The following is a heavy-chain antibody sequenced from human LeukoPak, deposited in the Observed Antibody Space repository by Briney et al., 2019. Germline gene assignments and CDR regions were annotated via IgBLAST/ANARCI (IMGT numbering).Heavy chain of an antibody. V-gene: IGHV3-30*02. CDR1: GFTFSNAW. CDR2: IRYDGSNK. Sequence: GGSLRLSCAASGFTFSNAWMSWVRQAPGKGLEWVAFIRYDGSNKYYADSVKGRFTISRDNSKNTLYLQMNSLRAEDTAVYYCAKDGRYFDWLLYNYFDYWGQGTLVTVSS. D-gene: IGHD3-9*01. J-gene: IGHJ4*02. CDR3: AKDGRYFDWLLYNYFDY.